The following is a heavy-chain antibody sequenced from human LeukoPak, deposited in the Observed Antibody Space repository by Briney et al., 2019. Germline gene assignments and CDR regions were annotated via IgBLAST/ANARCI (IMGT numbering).Heavy chain of an antibody. CDR2: IYSGGST. V-gene: IGHV3-66*02. CDR1: GFTVSSNY. J-gene: IGHJ4*02. D-gene: IGHD5-24*01. Sequence: PGGSLRLSCAASGFTVSSNYMSWVRQAPGKGLEWVSGIYSGGSTYYADSVKGRFTVSRDNSKNTLYLQMNSLRAEDTDEYNCVRGGDGYNYFDYWGQGALVTVSS. CDR3: VRGGDGYNYFDY.